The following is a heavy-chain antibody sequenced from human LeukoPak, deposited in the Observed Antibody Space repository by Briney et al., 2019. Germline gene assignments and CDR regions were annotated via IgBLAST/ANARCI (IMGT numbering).Heavy chain of an antibody. J-gene: IGHJ3*02. CDR2: ISAYNGNT. V-gene: IGHV1-18*01. Sequence: GDSVKVSCKASGYTFTSYGISWVRQAPGQGLEWMGWISAYNGNTNYAQKLQGRVTMTTDTSTSTAYMELRSLRSDDTAVYYCAREIELGYCSSTSCPAHAFEIWGQGTMVTVSS. D-gene: IGHD2-2*01. CDR1: GYTFTSYG. CDR3: AREIELGYCSSTSCPAHAFEI.